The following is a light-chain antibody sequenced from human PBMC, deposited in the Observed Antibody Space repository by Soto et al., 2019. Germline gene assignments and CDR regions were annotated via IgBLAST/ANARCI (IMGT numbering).Light chain of an antibody. CDR2: DVS. J-gene: IGLJ1*01. CDR1: SSDVGGYNY. Sequence: QSALTQPASVSGSPGQSITISCTGTSSDVGGYNYVSWHQQHPGKVPKLMIYDVSYRLSGVSNRFSGSKSGNTASLTISGLQAEDEADYYCSSYTTSSTYVFGTGTKVTVL. CDR3: SSYTTSSTYV. V-gene: IGLV2-14*01.